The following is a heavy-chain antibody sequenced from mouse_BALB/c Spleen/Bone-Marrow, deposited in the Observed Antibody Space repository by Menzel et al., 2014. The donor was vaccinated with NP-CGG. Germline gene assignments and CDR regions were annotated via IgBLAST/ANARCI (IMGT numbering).Heavy chain of an antibody. CDR3: ARFPMDY. CDR1: GFTFTDYY. CDR2: IRNKANGYTT. Sequence: EVKLMESGGGLVQPGGSLRLSCTTSGFTFTDYYMSWVRQPPGKALEWLAFIRNKANGYTTEYSASVKGRFTISRDNSQSILYLQMNTLRAEDSATYYCARFPMDYWGQGTSVTVPS. V-gene: IGHV7-3*02. J-gene: IGHJ4*01.